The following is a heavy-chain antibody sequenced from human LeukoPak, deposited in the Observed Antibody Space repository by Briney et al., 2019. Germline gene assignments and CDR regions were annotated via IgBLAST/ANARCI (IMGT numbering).Heavy chain of an antibody. V-gene: IGHV3-13*01. CDR2: IGTAGDS. D-gene: IGHD6-13*01. CDR3: ASSPAYSSSWYAIDN. CDR1: GFTFSNYD. Sequence: GGSLRLSCAASGFTFSNYDMHWVRQAAGKGLEWVSGIGTAGDSYYPASVKGRFTISRENAKSSLYLQINSLSAGDTAVYYCASSPAYSSSWYAIDNWGQGTLVTVSS. J-gene: IGHJ4*02.